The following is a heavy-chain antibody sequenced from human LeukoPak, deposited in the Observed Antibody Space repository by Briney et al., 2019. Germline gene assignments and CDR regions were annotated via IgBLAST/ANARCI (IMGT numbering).Heavy chain of an antibody. CDR3: ARGDRSIFGVVGGFDY. CDR2: INHSGST. Sequence: SETLSLTCAGYGGSFSGYYWSWIRQPPGKGLEWIGEINHSGSTNYNPSLKSRVTISVDTSKNQFSLKLSSVTAADTAVYYCARGDRSIFGVVGGFDYWGQGTLVTVSS. V-gene: IGHV4-34*01. D-gene: IGHD3-3*01. J-gene: IGHJ4*02. CDR1: GGSFSGYY.